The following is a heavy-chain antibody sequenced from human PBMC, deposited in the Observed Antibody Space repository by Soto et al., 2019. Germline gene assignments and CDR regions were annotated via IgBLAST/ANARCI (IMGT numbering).Heavy chain of an antibody. CDR3: ARDKGRSPLDY. Sequence: EVQLVESGGGLVQPGGSLRLSCAASGSTFSSYSMNWARQAPGKGLEWISYISSSSRTIYYPDSVKGRFTISRDNAKNSLYLQMNSLRAEDTAVYYCARDKGRSPLDYWGQGTLVTVSS. V-gene: IGHV3-48*01. CDR2: ISSSSRTI. CDR1: GSTFSSYS. J-gene: IGHJ4*02. D-gene: IGHD2-15*01.